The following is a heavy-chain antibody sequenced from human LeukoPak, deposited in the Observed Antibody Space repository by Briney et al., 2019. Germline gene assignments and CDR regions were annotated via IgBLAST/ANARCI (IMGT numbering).Heavy chain of an antibody. V-gene: IGHV3-23*01. CDR2: ISGSGGST. J-gene: IGHJ4*02. Sequence: GGSLRLSCAASGFTFSSYAMSWVRQAPGKGLEWVSAISGSGGSTYYADSVKGRFTISRDNSKNTLYLLMNSLRAEDTAVYYCAKRDYGDYEVPFDYWGQGTLVTVSS. CDR3: AKRDYGDYEVPFDY. D-gene: IGHD4-17*01. CDR1: GFTFSSYA.